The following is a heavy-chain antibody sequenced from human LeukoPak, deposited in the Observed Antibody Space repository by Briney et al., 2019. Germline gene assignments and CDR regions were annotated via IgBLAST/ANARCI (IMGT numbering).Heavy chain of an antibody. CDR3: ARPEGSGYYKYFQH. V-gene: IGHV3-21*01. J-gene: IGHJ1*01. CDR2: ISSSSSYI. Sequence: GGSLRLSCAASGFTFSSYSMNRVRQAPGKGLEWVSSISSSSSYIYYADSVKGRFTISRDNAKNSLYLQMNSLRAEDTAVYYCARPEGSGYYKYFQHWGQGTLVTVSS. D-gene: IGHD3-22*01. CDR1: GFTFSSYS.